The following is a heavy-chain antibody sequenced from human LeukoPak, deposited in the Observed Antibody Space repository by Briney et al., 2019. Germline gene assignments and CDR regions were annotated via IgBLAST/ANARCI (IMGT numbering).Heavy chain of an antibody. CDR1: GYSISSGYY. CDR2: IYHSGYT. CDR3: ARDMNPTYYFDY. Sequence: SETLSLTCNVSGYSISSGYYWAWIRQAPGKGLEWIGSIYHSGYTHYNPSLKGRVTISVDTSKNDFSLKLSSVAAADTAIYYCARDMNPTYYFDYWGQGTLVTVSS. J-gene: IGHJ4*02. D-gene: IGHD3-16*01. V-gene: IGHV4-38-2*02.